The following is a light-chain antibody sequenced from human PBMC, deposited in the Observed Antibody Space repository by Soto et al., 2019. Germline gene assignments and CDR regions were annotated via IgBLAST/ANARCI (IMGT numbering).Light chain of an antibody. Sequence: QSALTQPPSASGSPGPSVTISCTGTSSDVGGSNYVSWYQQHPGTAPKLILYDVNKWPSGVPDPFSGSKSGTRASLTVSVLQAEDEADDYCSSQSCSNNVVFGSGTKLTVL. V-gene: IGLV2-8*01. CDR1: SSDVGGSNY. J-gene: IGLJ1*01. CDR2: DVN. CDR3: SSQSCSNNVV.